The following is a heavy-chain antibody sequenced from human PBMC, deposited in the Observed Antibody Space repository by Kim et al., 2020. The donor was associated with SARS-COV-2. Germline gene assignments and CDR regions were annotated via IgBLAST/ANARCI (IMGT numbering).Heavy chain of an antibody. CDR1: GFTFSSYG. CDR3: AKESGSGSYYAWTYYYYGMDV. D-gene: IGHD3-10*01. Sequence: GGSLRLSCAASGFTFSSYGMHWVRQAPGRGLEWVAVISFVGVNKYYADSVKGRFTISRDNSKNTLDLQMNSLRAEDTAVYYGAKESGSGSYYAWTYYYYGMDVWGQGTTVTVSS. J-gene: IGHJ6*02. V-gene: IGHV3-30*18. CDR2: ISFVGVNK.